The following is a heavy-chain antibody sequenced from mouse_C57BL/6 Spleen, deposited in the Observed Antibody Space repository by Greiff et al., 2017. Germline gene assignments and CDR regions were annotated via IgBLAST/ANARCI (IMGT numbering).Heavy chain of an antibody. J-gene: IGHJ1*03. CDR3: ARSITTVVATHWYFDV. D-gene: IGHD1-1*01. CDR1: GYTFTSYW. CDR2: IDPSDSYT. Sequence: QVQLQQPGAELVMPGASVKLSCKASGYTFTSYWMHWVKQRPGQGLEWIGEIDPSDSYTNYNQKFKGKSTLTVDKSSSTAYMQLSSLTSEDSAVYYCARSITTVVATHWYFDVWGIGTTVTVSS. V-gene: IGHV1-69*01.